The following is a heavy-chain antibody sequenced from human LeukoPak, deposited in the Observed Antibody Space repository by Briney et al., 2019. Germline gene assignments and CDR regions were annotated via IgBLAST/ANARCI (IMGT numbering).Heavy chain of an antibody. V-gene: IGHV4-38-2*01. Sequence: SETLSLTCAVSGYSISSGYYWGWIRQPPGKGLEWIGSIYHSGSTYYNPSLKSRVTISVDTSKNQFSLKLSSVTAADTAVYYCAADIVVVVAATSVHYYYYMDVWGKGTKVTVSS. CDR3: AADIVVVVAATSVHYYYYMDV. J-gene: IGHJ6*03. CDR1: GYSISSGYY. D-gene: IGHD2-15*01. CDR2: IYHSGST.